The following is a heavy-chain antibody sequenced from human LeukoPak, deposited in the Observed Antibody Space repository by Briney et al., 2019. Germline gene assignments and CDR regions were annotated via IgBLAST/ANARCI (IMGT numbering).Heavy chain of an antibody. CDR1: GDSVSSNSAA. V-gene: IGHV6-1*01. CDR2: TYYRSKWYN. J-gene: IGHJ6*02. D-gene: IGHD3-22*01. Sequence: SQTLSLTCAISGDSVSSNSAAWNWIRQSPSRGLEWLGRTYYRSKWYNDYAVSVKSRITINPGTSKNQFSLQLNSVTPEDTAVYYCARYYYDGSGSAISKNYYYYGMDVWGQGTTVTVSS. CDR3: ARYYYDGSGSAISKNYYYYGMDV.